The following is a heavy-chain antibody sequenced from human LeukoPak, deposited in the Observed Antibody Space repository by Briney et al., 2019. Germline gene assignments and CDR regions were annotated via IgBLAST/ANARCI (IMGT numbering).Heavy chain of an antibody. D-gene: IGHD2-21*02. CDR2: IIPIFGIA. V-gene: IGHV1-69*04. Sequence: GPSVKVSCKASGGTFSSYAISWVRQAPGQGLEWMGRIIPIFGIANYAQKFQGRVTITADKSTSTAYMELSSLRSEDTAVYYCARDEGAYCGGDCYSYFDYWGQGTLVTVSS. CDR3: ARDEGAYCGGDCYSYFDY. J-gene: IGHJ4*02. CDR1: GGTFSSYA.